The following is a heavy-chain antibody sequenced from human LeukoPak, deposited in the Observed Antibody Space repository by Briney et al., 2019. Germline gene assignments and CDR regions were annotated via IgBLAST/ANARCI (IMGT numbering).Heavy chain of an antibody. CDR1: GGSISSYY. CDR2: IYYSGST. CDR3: ARGDGYNLFDY. Sequence: SETLSLTCTVSGGSISSYYWSWIRQPPGKGLEWIGYIYYSGSTNYNPSLKSRVTISVDTSKNQFSLKLSSVTAADTAVYYCARGDGYNLFDYWGQGTLVTVSS. V-gene: IGHV4-59*01. D-gene: IGHD5-24*01. J-gene: IGHJ4*02.